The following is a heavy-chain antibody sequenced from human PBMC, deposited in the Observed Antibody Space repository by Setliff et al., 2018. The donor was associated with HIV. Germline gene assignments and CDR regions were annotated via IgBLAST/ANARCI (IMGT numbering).Heavy chain of an antibody. CDR1: GFTFSSYS. D-gene: IGHD4-17*01. CDR3: AKDFQWSTVNTPLNYQYGMDV. CDR2: ISSSSSYI. J-gene: IGHJ6*02. Sequence: PGGSLRLSCAASGFTFSSYSMNWVRQAPGKGLEWVSSISSSSSYIYYADSVKGRFTISRDNAKNTLYLQMNNLRPEDTAVYYCAKDFQWSTVNTPLNYQYGMDVWGQGTTVTVSS. V-gene: IGHV3-21*01.